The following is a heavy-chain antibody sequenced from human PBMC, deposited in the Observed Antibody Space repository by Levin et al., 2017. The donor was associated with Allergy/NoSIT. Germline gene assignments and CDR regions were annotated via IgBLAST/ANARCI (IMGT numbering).Heavy chain of an antibody. V-gene: IGHV3-30*03. J-gene: IGHJ4*02. CDR1: GFTFTSYG. Sequence: HPGGSLRLSCAASGFTFTSYGMHWVRQAPGQGLEWVAAISNDGNLQAYADSAKGRFTIFRDNFKNTLYVQMNSLGLEDTAVYYCARSLWASRYPDYWGQGTLVTVSS. CDR2: ISNDGNLQ. CDR3: ARSLWASRYPDY. D-gene: IGHD1-26*01.